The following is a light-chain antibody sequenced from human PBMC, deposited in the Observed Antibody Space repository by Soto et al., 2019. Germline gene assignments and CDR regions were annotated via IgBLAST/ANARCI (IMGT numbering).Light chain of an antibody. CDR1: NNEVCAYNY. V-gene: IGLV2-14*01. CDR2: DVS. Sequence: SVLTQPASVSGSPGQSITISCTGTNNEVCAYNYVSWYQQHPGKAPKLMIHDVSNRPSGVSNRFSGSKSGNTASLTISGLQAEDEADYYCSSYTSSSTYVFGTGTKVTVL. CDR3: SSYTSSSTYV. J-gene: IGLJ1*01.